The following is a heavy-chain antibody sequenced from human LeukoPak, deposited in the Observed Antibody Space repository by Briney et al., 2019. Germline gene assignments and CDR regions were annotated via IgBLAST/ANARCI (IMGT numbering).Heavy chain of an antibody. CDR3: AKATSGSYFPDY. D-gene: IGHD1-26*01. V-gene: IGHV3-23*01. CDR1: GFTFSTYG. J-gene: IGHJ4*02. Sequence: SGGSLRLSCAASGFTFSTYGMSWVRQAPGKGLEWVSAISASSGSTYYADSLKGRFTISRDNSKNTLYLQMNSLRAEDTAVYYCAKATSGSYFPDYWGQGTLVTVSS. CDR2: ISASSGST.